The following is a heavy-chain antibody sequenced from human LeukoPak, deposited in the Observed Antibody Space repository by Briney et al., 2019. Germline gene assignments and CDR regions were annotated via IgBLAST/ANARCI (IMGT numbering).Heavy chain of an antibody. CDR3: ARDLGGSYPFAY. Sequence: PSETLSLTCTVSGGSISSYYWSWIRQPPGKGLEWIGYIYYSGSTNYNPSLKSRVTISVDTSKNQFSLKLSSVTAADTAVYYCARDLGGSYPFAYWGQGTLVTVSS. V-gene: IGHV4-59*01. CDR1: GGSISSYY. CDR2: IYYSGST. D-gene: IGHD1-26*01. J-gene: IGHJ4*02.